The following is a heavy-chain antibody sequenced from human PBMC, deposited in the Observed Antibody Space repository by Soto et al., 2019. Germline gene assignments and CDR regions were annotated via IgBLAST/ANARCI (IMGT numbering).Heavy chain of an antibody. J-gene: IGHJ1*01. CDR3: ASIPTDAWLEGEEYFQH. CDR2: IYYSGST. CDR1: GGSISSYY. Sequence: SETLSLTCTVSGGSISSYYWSWIRQPPGKGLEWIGYIYYSGSTNYNPSLKSRVTISVDTSKNQFSLKLSSVTAADTAVYYCASIPTDAWLEGEEYFQHWGQGTLVTVSS. V-gene: IGHV4-59*08. D-gene: IGHD6-19*01.